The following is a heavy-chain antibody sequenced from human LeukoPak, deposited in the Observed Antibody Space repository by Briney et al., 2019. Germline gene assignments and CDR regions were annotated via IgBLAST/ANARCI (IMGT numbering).Heavy chain of an antibody. Sequence: GGSLRLSCAASGFTFSSYSMNWVRQAPGKGLEWVSSISSSSSYIYYADSVKGRFTISRDNAKNSLYLQMNSLRAEDTAVYYCARDPTTVTTEAPVDYWGQGTLVTVSS. CDR2: ISSSSSYI. V-gene: IGHV3-21*04. CDR1: GFTFSSYS. J-gene: IGHJ4*02. CDR3: ARDPTTVTTEAPVDY. D-gene: IGHD4-11*01.